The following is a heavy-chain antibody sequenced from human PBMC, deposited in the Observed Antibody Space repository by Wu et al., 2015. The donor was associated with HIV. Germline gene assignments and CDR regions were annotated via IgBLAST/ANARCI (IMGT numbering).Heavy chain of an antibody. V-gene: IGHV1-18*01. CDR2: MNPRNGYI. CDR3: ARVQFDPDYYTYFDL. J-gene: IGHJ2*01. CDR1: YILTSYP. Sequence: LVQSGPEAKRPGASVKVSCKASYILTSYPIGWVRQAPGQRLEWMGWMNPRNGYIKPAQRFQDRITMSTINSANTAYMELRSLTSDDTAIYFCARVQFDPDYYTYFDLWGQGTLVTVSS. D-gene: IGHD4/OR15-4a*01.